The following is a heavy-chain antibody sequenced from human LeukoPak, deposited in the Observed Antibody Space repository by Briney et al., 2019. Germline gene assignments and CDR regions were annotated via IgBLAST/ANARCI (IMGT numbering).Heavy chain of an antibody. J-gene: IGHJ5*02. CDR3: AKDQHGSGSYYMDEDWFDP. V-gene: IGHV3-23*01. D-gene: IGHD3-10*01. CDR2: ISGSGVST. Sequence: PGQSLRLSCVASGFAFSSYAMNWVRQAPGKGLEWVSTISGSGVSTYYADSVKGRFTISRDNSKNTLYLQMNTLRAEDTAVYYCAKDQHGSGSYYMDEDWFDPWGQGTLVTVAP. CDR1: GFAFSSYA.